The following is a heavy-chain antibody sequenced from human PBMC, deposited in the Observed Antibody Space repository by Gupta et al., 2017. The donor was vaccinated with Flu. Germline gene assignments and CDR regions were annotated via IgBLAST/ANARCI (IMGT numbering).Heavy chain of an antibody. CDR2: IDPDGDDK. J-gene: IGHJ3*02. Sequence: APGKGLEWRGVIDPDGDDKLYAEKSQGRVTITADTSTDTAYMELHDLRSEDTATYYCTTVIDRTMASNDAFEIWGQGTVVAVSS. CDR3: TTVIDRTMASNDAFEI. V-gene: IGHV1-69-2*01. D-gene: IGHD2-21*01.